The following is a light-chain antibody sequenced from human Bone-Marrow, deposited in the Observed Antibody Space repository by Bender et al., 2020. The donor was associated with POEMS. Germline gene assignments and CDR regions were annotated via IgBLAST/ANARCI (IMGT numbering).Light chain of an antibody. CDR3: QSYDSRLSAWV. V-gene: IGLV1-40*01. J-gene: IGLJ3*02. CDR1: SSNIGNHG. Sequence: QSVVTQPPSLSEAPRQRVTISCSGSSSNIGNHGVNWYQLIPGMAPKLLVYSNSHRPSGVPDRFSASKSGTSASLAITGLQAEDEADYYCQSYDSRLSAWVFGGGTKLTVL. CDR2: SNS.